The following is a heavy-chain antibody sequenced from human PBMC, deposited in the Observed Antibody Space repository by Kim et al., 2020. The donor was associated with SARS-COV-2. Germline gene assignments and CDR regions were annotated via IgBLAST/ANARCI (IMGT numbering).Heavy chain of an antibody. V-gene: IGHV3-74*01. CDR1: GFTFSRGW. CDR2: INPDGSIK. D-gene: IGHD3-9*01. Sequence: GGSLRLSCSTSGFTFSRGWMHWVRQAPGKGLEWVSTINPDGSIKRYTDSMKGRITISRDNADNTMYLQVSSLRAEDTAMYHCTKDISRAFDIWGQGTLVT. CDR3: TKDISRAFDI. J-gene: IGHJ3*02.